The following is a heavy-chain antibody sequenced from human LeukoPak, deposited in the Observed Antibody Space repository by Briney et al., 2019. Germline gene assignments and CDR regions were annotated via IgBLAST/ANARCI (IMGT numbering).Heavy chain of an antibody. J-gene: IGHJ4*02. CDR1: GGSISSSSYY. D-gene: IGHD2-2*01. V-gene: IGHV4-39*07. CDR2: IFYSGST. Sequence: SETLSLTCTVSGGSISSSSYYWGWIRQPPGKGLEWIGSIFYSGSTYYNPSLKSRVTISVDTSKNQFSLKLSSVTAADTAVYYCARDSGLVVPAAMGGYYFDYWGQGTLVTVSS. CDR3: ARDSGLVVPAAMGGYYFDY.